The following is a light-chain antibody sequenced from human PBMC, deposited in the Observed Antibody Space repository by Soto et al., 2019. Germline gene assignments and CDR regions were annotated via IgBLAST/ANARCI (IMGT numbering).Light chain of an antibody. CDR3: AAWDDSLNGLYV. CDR2: SND. V-gene: IGLV1-44*01. J-gene: IGLJ1*01. CDR1: SSNIGSNT. Sequence: QSVLTQPPSASGTPGQRVTISCSGSSSNIGSNTVNWSQQLPGTAPKHLIYSNDQRPSGVPVRFSGSKSGTSASLAISGLQSEDEADYYCAAWDDSLNGLYVFGTGTKLTVL.